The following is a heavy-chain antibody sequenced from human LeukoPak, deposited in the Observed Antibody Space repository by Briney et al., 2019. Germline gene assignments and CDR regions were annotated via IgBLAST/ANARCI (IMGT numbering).Heavy chain of an antibody. Sequence: GGSLRLSCAAPGFTFSTYAMHWVRQAPGKGLEWVAVISYDGSNKYYADSVKGRFAISRDNSKNTLYLQMNSLRAEDTAVYYCASISSGWYWDYWGQGTLVTVSS. CDR1: GFTFSTYA. D-gene: IGHD6-19*01. CDR3: ASISSGWYWDY. J-gene: IGHJ4*02. CDR2: ISYDGSNK. V-gene: IGHV3-30*09.